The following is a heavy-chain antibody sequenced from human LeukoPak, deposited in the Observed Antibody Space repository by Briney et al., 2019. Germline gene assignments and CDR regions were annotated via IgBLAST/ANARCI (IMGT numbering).Heavy chain of an antibody. D-gene: IGHD3-16*02. CDR1: GGSFSGYY. CDR3: ARGGISYDYVWGSYRPRAYYFDY. J-gene: IGHJ4*02. CDR2: INHSGST. Sequence: ETLSLTCAVYGGSFSGYYWSWIRQPPGKGLEWIGEINHSGSTNYNPSLKSRVTISVDTSKNQFSLKLSSVTAADTAVYYCARGGISYDYVWGSYRPRAYYFDYWGQGTLVTVSS. V-gene: IGHV4-34*01.